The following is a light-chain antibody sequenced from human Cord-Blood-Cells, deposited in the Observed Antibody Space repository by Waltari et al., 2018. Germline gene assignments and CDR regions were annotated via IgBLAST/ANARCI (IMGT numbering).Light chain of an antibody. CDR2: DVS. CDR1: SSDVGGYNY. Sequence: QSALTQPRSVSGSPGQSVTISCTRTSSDVGGYNYVSWYQQHPGKAPKLMIYDVSKRPSGVPDRFSGSKSGNTASLTISGLQAEDEADYYCCSYAGSYTVYVFGTGTKVTVL. V-gene: IGLV2-11*01. J-gene: IGLJ1*01. CDR3: CSYAGSYTVYV.